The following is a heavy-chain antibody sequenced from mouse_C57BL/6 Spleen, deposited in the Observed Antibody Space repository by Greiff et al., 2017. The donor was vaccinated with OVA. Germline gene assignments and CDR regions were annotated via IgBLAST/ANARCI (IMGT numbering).Heavy chain of an antibody. Sequence: EVQVVESGGGLVKPGGSLKLSCAASGFTFSSYAMSWVRQTPEKRLEWVATISDGGSYTYYPDNVKGRFTISRDNAKNNLYLQMSHLKSEDTAMYYCARGDDYGGDAMDYWGQGTSVTVSS. V-gene: IGHV5-4*01. J-gene: IGHJ4*01. CDR3: ARGDDYGGDAMDY. CDR1: GFTFSSYA. D-gene: IGHD2-4*01. CDR2: ISDGGSYT.